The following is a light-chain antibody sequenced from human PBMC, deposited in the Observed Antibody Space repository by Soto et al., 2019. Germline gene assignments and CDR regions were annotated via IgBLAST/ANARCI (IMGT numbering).Light chain of an antibody. CDR3: QQYGTSPMT. CDR2: GAS. J-gene: IGKJ5*01. CDR1: QSVNNR. V-gene: IGKV3-20*01. Sequence: NVLTQSPDTLSLSPGERATLSCRASQSVNNRLAWYQQKPGQAPRLIISGASNRATGIPDRFSGSGSATDFSLIISSLEPEDFALYFCQQYGTSPMTFGQGTRLEI.